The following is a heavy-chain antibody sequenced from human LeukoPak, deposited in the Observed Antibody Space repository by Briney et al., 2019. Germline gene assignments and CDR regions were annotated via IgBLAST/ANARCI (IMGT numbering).Heavy chain of an antibody. CDR3: ARDTLDGYFDY. Sequence: PGGSLRLSCAASGFSFTSYWMSWVRQAPGEGLQWVGNLNQPGTGKQYVDSVKGRFTISRDNVKNLLYLEMDGLRAEDTAAYYCARDTLDGYFDYWGQGTLVTVSS. J-gene: IGHJ4*02. CDR1: GFSFTSYW. CDR2: LNQPGTGK. D-gene: IGHD2/OR15-2a*01. V-gene: IGHV3-7*01.